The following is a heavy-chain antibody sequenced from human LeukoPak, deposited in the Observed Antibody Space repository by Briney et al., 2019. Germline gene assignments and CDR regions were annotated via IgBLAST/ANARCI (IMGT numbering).Heavy chain of an antibody. J-gene: IGHJ4*02. V-gene: IGHV4-61*02. D-gene: IGHD6-13*01. Sequence: PSQTLSLTCTVSGGSISSGSYYWSWIRQPAGKGLEWIGRIYTSGSTNYNPSLKSRVTISVDTSKNQFSLKLSSVTAADTAVYYCARGRGIPYWGQGTLVTVSS. CDR3: ARGRGIPY. CDR2: IYTSGST. CDR1: GGSISSGSYY.